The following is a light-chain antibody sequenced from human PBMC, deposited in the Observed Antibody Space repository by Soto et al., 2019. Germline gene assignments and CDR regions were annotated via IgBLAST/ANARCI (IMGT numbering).Light chain of an antibody. V-gene: IGKV1-5*03. CDR1: QTISNW. Sequence: DIQMTQSPSTLSASVGDRVTISCRASQTISNWLAWYQQKPGKAPKLLIYKASRLESGVPSRFSGSGSGTEFTLTISSLQSEDFAVYYWQQYNNWPPVTFGPGTKVDIK. CDR3: QQYNNWPPVT. CDR2: KAS. J-gene: IGKJ3*01.